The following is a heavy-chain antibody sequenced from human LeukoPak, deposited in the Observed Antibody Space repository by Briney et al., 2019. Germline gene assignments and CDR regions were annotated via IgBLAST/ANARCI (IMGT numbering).Heavy chain of an antibody. CDR2: IYTSGST. Sequence: SETLSLTCTVSGGSISSYYWSWIRQPAGKGLEWIRRIYTSGSTNYNPSLKSRVTISVDKSKNQFSLKLSSVTAADTAVYYCARGVRYGAPPDYWGQGTLVTVSS. V-gene: IGHV4-4*07. D-gene: IGHD4-17*01. CDR3: ARGVRYGAPPDY. CDR1: GGSISSYY. J-gene: IGHJ4*02.